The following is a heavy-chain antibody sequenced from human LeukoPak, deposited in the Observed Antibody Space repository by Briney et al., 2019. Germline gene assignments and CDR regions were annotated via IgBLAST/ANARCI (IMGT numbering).Heavy chain of an antibody. CDR3: AKAFLANDLGESFYS. CDR1: GFTFSIYA. V-gene: IGHV3-23*01. CDR2: ISVSGGRT. Sequence: SGGSLRRSCVASGFTFSIYAMGWVRQAPGKGLEWVSTISVSGGRTSFADSVKGRFTISRDNSKDTLYLQMNSLRAEDTAVYYCAKAFLANDLGESFYSWGQGTLVTVSS. J-gene: IGHJ4*02. D-gene: IGHD3-16*01.